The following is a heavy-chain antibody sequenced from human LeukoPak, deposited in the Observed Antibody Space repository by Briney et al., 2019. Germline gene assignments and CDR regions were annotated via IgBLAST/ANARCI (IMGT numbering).Heavy chain of an antibody. J-gene: IGHJ4*02. CDR3: ARNAGGH. V-gene: IGHV4-59*12. CDR2: IYYSGST. CDR1: GGSISSYY. Sequence: NTSETLSLTCTVSGGSISSYYWSWIRQPPGKGLEWIGYIYYSGSTNYNPSLKSRVTISVDTSKNQFSLKLTSVTAADTAVYYCARNAGGHWGQGILVTVSS. D-gene: IGHD1-14*01.